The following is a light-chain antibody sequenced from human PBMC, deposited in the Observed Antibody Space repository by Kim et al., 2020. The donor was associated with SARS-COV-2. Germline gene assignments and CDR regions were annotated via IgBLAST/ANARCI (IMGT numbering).Light chain of an antibody. J-gene: IGKJ2*01. CDR1: QSVSSH. V-gene: IGKV3-15*01. Sequence: VSPGERATLSCRASQSVSSHLAWFQQKRGQAPRLLIYGASTRATGIPARFSGSGSGTEFTLSISSLQSEDFAVYFCQQYHNWPPYTFGQGTKLEI. CDR2: GAS. CDR3: QQYHNWPPYT.